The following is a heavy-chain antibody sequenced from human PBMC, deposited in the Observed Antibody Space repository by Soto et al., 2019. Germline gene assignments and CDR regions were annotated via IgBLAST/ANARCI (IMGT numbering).Heavy chain of an antibody. Sequence: QVQLQESGPGLVKASQTLSLTCTVSGGSISSGGYYWNWIRQHPGKGLEWIGYIYYSGSTYYNSSLKSRITISVDTSKNQFSLKLSSVTAADTAVYYCARDSPNYYYYGIDVWGQGTTVTVSS. CDR3: ARDSPNYYYYGIDV. CDR2: IYYSGST. CDR1: GGSISSGGYY. V-gene: IGHV4-31*03. J-gene: IGHJ6*02.